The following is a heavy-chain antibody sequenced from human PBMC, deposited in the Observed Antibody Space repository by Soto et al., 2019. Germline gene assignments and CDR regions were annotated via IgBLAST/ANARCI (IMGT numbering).Heavy chain of an antibody. D-gene: IGHD6-13*01. CDR3: ARDAYGLSSSWYYGWFDP. Sequence: SQTLSLTCAISGDSVSSNSAAWNWIRQSPSRGLEWLGRTYYRSKWYNDYAVSVKSRITINPDTSKNQFSLQLNSVTPEDTAVYYCARDAYGLSSSWYYGWFDPWGQGTLVTVSS. CDR1: GDSVSSNSAA. V-gene: IGHV6-1*01. J-gene: IGHJ5*02. CDR2: TYYRSKWYN.